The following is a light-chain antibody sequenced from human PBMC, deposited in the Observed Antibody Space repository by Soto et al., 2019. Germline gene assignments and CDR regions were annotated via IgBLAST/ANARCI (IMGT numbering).Light chain of an antibody. Sequence: QSVLTQPPSVSAAPGQRVTISCSGGDSNIGSNYVSWYQQFPGTGPRLLIYDNNKPPPGLPDRFSGSKSGTSATLGITGLQTGDEADYYCGTWDRSLSAGRAVFGGGTKLTVL. CDR3: GTWDRSLSAGRAV. V-gene: IGLV1-51*01. J-gene: IGLJ3*02. CDR2: DNN. CDR1: DSNIGSNY.